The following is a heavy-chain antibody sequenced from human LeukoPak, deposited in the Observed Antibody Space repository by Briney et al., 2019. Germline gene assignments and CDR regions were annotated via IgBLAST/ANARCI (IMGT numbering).Heavy chain of an antibody. V-gene: IGHV3-23*01. D-gene: IGHD2-2*01. J-gene: IGHJ4*02. CDR2: ISGGGSST. Sequence: GGSLRLSCAASGFTFTSYAMSWVRQAPGKGLEWVSVISGGGSSTYYADSVKGRFTISRDNSKNTLYLQMNSLRGEDTALYYCAKDLGGSATTVWGQGTLVTVSS. CDR3: AKDLGGSATTV. CDR1: GFTFTSYA.